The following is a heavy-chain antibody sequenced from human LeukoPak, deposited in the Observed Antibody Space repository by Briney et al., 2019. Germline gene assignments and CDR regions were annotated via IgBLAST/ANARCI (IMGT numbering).Heavy chain of an antibody. J-gene: IGHJ3*02. CDR1: GYTFINYG. CDR2: INPNSGGT. Sequence: ASVKVSCKASGYTFINYGISWVRQAPGQGLEWMGWINPNSGGTNYAQKFQGRVTMTRDTSISTAYLELSRLRSDDTAVYYCARAHSGYRDAFDIWGQGTLVTVSS. CDR3: ARAHSGYRDAFDI. V-gene: IGHV1-2*02. D-gene: IGHD5-12*01.